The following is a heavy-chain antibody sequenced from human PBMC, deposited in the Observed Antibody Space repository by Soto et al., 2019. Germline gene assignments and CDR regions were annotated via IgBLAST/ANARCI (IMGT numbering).Heavy chain of an antibody. V-gene: IGHV1-18*01. D-gene: IGHD3-22*01. CDR3: ARQTYYYDSSGYYRAFDI. J-gene: IGHJ3*02. Sequence: QVQLVQSGAEVKKPGASVKVSCKASGYTFTSYGISWVRQAPGQGLEWMGWISAYNGNTNYAQKLQGRVTMTTDTGTSTAYMELRSLRSDDTAVYYCARQTYYYDSSGYYRAFDIWGQGTMVTVSS. CDR1: GYTFTSYG. CDR2: ISAYNGNT.